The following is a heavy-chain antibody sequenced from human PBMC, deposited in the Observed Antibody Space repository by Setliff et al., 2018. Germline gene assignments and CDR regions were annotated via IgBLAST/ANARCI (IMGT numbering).Heavy chain of an antibody. V-gene: IGHV4-34*01. CDR1: SGSFSDHF. Sequence: SENLSLTCAVYSGSFSDHFWSWIRQPPGKGLEWIGEINHSGSTNYNPSLKSRVTISVDTSKNQFSLKLTSVTAADTAVYFCARVPHVWFGDLVTFDDAFDIWGQGTMVTVSS. J-gene: IGHJ3*02. CDR3: ARVPHVWFGDLVTFDDAFDI. D-gene: IGHD3-10*01. CDR2: INHSGST.